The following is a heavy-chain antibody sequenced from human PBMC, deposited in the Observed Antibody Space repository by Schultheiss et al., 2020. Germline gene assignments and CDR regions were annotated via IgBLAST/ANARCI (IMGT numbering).Heavy chain of an antibody. J-gene: IGHJ4*02. CDR1: GFTFSDYY. Sequence: GGSLRLSCAASGFTFSDYYMSWIRQAPGKGLEWVSAISGSGGSTYYADSVKGRFTISRDNAKNTLYLQMNSLRAEDTALYYCAKDIPYCTNGVCYPTFDYWGQGTLVTVSS. CDR3: AKDIPYCTNGVCYPTFDY. CDR2: ISGSGGST. V-gene: IGHV3-23*01. D-gene: IGHD2-8*01.